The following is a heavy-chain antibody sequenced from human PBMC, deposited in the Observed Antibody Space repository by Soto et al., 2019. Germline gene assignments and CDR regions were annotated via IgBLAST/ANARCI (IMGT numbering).Heavy chain of an antibody. V-gene: IGHV3-74*01. CDR3: ARERGKAAAVHFDY. D-gene: IGHD6-13*01. CDR2: INSDGSST. CDR1: GFTFSNYW. Sequence: EVQLVESGGGLVQPGGSLRLSCAASGFTFSNYWMHWVRQAPGKGLVWVSRINSDGSSTSYADSVKGRFTISRDNAKNTLYLQMNSLRAEDTAVYYCARERGKAAAVHFDYWGQGTLVTVSS. J-gene: IGHJ4*02.